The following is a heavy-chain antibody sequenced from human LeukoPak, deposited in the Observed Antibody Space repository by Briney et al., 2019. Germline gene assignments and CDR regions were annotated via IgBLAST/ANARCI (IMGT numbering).Heavy chain of an antibody. V-gene: IGHV4-4*07. J-gene: IGHJ5*02. Sequence: SETLSLTCTVSGSSISSYHWSWIRQPAGKGLKWIGHIFASGITNYNPSLKSRATISVDKSKNQFSLKLSSVTAADTAVYYCARDSDGAAQFDPWGQGTLLTVSS. CDR3: ARDSDGAAQFDP. CDR2: IFASGIT. D-gene: IGHD6-13*01. CDR1: GSSISSYH.